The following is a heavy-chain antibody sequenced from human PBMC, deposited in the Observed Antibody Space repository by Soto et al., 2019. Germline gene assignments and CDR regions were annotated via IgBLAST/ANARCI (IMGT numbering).Heavy chain of an antibody. CDR3: ARDRGAAGTCFDY. CDR2: IWYDGSNK. CDR1: GFTFSSYG. V-gene: IGHV3-33*01. D-gene: IGHD6-13*01. J-gene: IGHJ4*02. Sequence: GGSLRLSCAASGFTFSSYGMHWVRQAPGKGLEWVAVIWYDGSNKYYADSVKGRFTISRDNSKNTLYLQMNSLRAEDTAVYYCARDRGAAGTCFDYWGQGTLVTVSS.